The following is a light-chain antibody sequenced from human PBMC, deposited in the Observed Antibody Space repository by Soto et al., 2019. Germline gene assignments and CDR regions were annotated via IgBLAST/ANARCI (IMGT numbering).Light chain of an antibody. CDR2: AAS. CDR1: QGISSF. J-gene: IGKJ5*01. Sequence: IQLTQPPSFLSASVGDSVTITCRASQGISSFLAWYQQKPGKAPKLLIYAASTLQSGVPSRFSGSGSGTDFTLTISSLQPEDFATYFCQQLNSYPITFGQGTLLEIK. V-gene: IGKV1-9*01. CDR3: QQLNSYPIT.